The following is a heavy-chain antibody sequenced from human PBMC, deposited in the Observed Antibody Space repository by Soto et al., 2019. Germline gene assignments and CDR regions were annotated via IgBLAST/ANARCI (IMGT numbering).Heavy chain of an antibody. V-gene: IGHV3-53*01. J-gene: IGHJ4*02. Sequence: EVQVVESGGGLIQPGGSLRLSCEVSGFSVTANDMSWVRQAPGKGLEWVSVIYSGFSTYYIDSVKGRISISRDISKNTLYLQMNSLRDEATSVYYCHGYCYWGQGTLVTVSS. D-gene: IGHD5-12*01. CDR3: HGYCY. CDR2: IYSGFST. CDR1: GFSVTAND.